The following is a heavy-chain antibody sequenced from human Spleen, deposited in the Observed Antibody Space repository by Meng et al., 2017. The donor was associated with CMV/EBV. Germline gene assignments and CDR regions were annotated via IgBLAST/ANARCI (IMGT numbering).Heavy chain of an antibody. CDR1: GGSISSYY. J-gene: IGHJ5*02. Sequence: QLQGSGPALVKPSETLSLTCTVSGGSISSYYWSWIRQPPGKGLEWIGYIYYSGSTNYNPSLKSRVTISVDTSKNQFSLKLSSVTAADTAVYYCARVSRYYDILTGYQNWFDPWGQGTLVTVSS. D-gene: IGHD3-9*01. V-gene: IGHV4-59*01. CDR3: ARVSRYYDILTGYQNWFDP. CDR2: IYYSGST.